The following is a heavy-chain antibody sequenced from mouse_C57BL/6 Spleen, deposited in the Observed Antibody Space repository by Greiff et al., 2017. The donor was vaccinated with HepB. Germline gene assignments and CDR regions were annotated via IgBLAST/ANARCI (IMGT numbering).Heavy chain of an antibody. J-gene: IGHJ4*01. CDR1: GFSFNTYA. V-gene: IGHV10-1*01. CDR3: VRHGEDYYAMDY. CDR2: IRSKSNNYAT. Sequence: EVQLVESGGGLVQPKGSLKLSCAASGFSFNTYAMNWVRQGPGKGVEWVARIRSKSNNYATYYADSVKDRFTISRDDSESMLYLQMNNLKTEDTAMYYCVRHGEDYYAMDYWGQGTSVTVSS.